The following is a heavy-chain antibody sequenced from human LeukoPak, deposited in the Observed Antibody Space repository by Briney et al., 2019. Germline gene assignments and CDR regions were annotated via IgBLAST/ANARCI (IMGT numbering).Heavy chain of an antibody. CDR3: ARFTYGSGSYNWFDP. CDR1: GGSISSSSYY. CDR2: IYYSGST. Sequence: SETLSLTCTVSGGSISSSSYYWGWIRQPPGKGLEWIGSIYYSGSTYYNPSLKSRVTISVDTSKNQFSLKLSSVTAADTAVYYCARFTYGSGSYNWFDPWGQGTLVTVSS. V-gene: IGHV4-39*01. J-gene: IGHJ5*02. D-gene: IGHD3-10*01.